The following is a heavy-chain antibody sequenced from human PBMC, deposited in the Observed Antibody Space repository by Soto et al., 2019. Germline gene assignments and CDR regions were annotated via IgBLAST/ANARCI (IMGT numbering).Heavy chain of an antibody. J-gene: IGHJ4*02. D-gene: IGHD1-1*01. V-gene: IGHV3-23*01. CDR2: VSGSGSST. Sequence: EVQLLESGGGLVQPGGSLRLSCAASGFTFSRYGMSWVRQAPGKGLEWVSTVSGSGSSTYYADSVKGRFTISRDNSKNTLYLQMNSLRAEDTAIYYCAKVRPIESPGPDDYWGQGSLVTVSS. CDR1: GFTFSRYG. CDR3: AKVRPIESPGPDDY.